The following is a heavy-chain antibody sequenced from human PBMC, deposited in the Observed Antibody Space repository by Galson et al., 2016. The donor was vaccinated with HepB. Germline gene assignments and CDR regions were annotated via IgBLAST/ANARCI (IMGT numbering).Heavy chain of an antibody. Sequence: SVKVSCKVSGGTFSTYDISWVRQAPGQGLEWMGGIIPIFATATYTQKFQGRVTITADESTSIVYMEQSSLKSEDTAICYCARGEVGITAAARAFDYWGQGTLVTVSS. V-gene: IGHV1-69*13. J-gene: IGHJ4*02. CDR1: GGTFSTYD. CDR2: IIPIFATA. D-gene: IGHD6-13*01. CDR3: ARGEVGITAAARAFDY.